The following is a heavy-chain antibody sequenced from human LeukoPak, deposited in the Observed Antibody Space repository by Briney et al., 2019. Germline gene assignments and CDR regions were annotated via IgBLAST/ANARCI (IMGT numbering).Heavy chain of an antibody. CDR2: IKQDGSDK. V-gene: IGHV3-7*01. J-gene: IGHJ4*02. CDR3: ARKGLPDY. CDR1: GFTFSDYW. Sequence: GGSLRLSCVASGFTFSDYWMSWVCQAPGKGLEWVANIKQDGSDKYYVDSVKGRFTISRDNAKNSLYLQMNSLRAEDTAVYYCARKGLPDYWGQGTLVTVSS.